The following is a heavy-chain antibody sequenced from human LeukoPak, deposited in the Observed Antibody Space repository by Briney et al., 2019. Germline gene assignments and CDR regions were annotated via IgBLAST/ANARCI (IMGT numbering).Heavy chain of an antibody. CDR3: TRGSIAYYYMDV. D-gene: IGHD3-22*01. Sequence: SETLSLTCTVSGGSISSYYWSWIRQPPGKGLEWIGRMHTSGTTNYNPALKSRVTISEDTSKNQFSLNLTSVTAADTAVYYCTRGSIAYYYMDVWGKGTTVTISS. V-gene: IGHV4-4*08. J-gene: IGHJ6*03. CDR2: MHTSGTT. CDR1: GGSISSYY.